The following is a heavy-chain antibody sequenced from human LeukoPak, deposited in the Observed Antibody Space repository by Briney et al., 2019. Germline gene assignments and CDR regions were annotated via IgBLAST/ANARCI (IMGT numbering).Heavy chain of an antibody. CDR2: IYSGGST. CDR3: ARGDGYYYYYMDV. Sequence: GGSLRLSCAASGFTVSSNYMSWVRQAPGKGLEWVSVIYSGGSTYYADSVKGRFTISRDNSKNTLYLQMGSLRAEDMAVYYCARGDGYYYYYMDVWGKGTTVTVSS. D-gene: IGHD3-16*01. J-gene: IGHJ6*03. V-gene: IGHV3-66*01. CDR1: GFTVSSNY.